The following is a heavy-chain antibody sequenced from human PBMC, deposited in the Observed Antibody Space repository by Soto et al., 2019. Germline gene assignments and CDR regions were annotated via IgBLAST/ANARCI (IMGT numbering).Heavy chain of an antibody. CDR1: GGSFSCYY. V-gene: IGHV4-34*01. CDR2: ISHSGST. J-gene: IGHJ6*02. CDR3: ARGIXQYSWNYRHRDYYAMDV. D-gene: IGHD1-7*01. Sequence: SETLSLTCAVSGGSFSCYYWSWIRQPPGKGLEWIGEISHSGSTNYSPSLKSRVTMSVDTSKNQFSLKLTSVTAADTSVYYCARGIXQYSWNYRHRDYYAMDVWGQGTTVTVSS.